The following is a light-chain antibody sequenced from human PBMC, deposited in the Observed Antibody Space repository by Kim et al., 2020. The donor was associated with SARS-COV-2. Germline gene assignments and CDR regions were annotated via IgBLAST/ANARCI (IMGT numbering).Light chain of an antibody. Sequence: LSPGERATLSCRASQSFSSRYLAWYQQKPGQAPRLLIYGASSRATGIPDRFSGTGSGTDFTLTIARLEPEDFAVYYCQHYASSPRAFGQGTKLEI. CDR2: GAS. V-gene: IGKV3-20*01. J-gene: IGKJ2*01. CDR1: QSFSSRY. CDR3: QHYASSPRA.